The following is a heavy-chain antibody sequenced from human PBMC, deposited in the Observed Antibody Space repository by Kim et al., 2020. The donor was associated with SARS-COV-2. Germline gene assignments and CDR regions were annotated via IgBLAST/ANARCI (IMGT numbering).Heavy chain of an antibody. V-gene: IGHV4-39*01. Sequence: SETLSLTCTVSGGSISSSSYYWGWIRQPPGKGLEWIGSIYYSGSTYYNPSLKSRVTISVDTSKNQFSLKLSSVTAADTAVYYCARLRDTVTTSHAFDYWGQRTLVTVSS. CDR3: ARLRDTVTTSHAFDY. D-gene: IGHD4-17*01. CDR1: GGSISSSSYY. CDR2: IYYSGST. J-gene: IGHJ4*02.